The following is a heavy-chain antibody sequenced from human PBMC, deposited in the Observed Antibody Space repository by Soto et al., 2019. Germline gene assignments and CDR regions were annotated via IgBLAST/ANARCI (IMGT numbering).Heavy chain of an antibody. Sequence: GGSLRFSCAASGFTFSDYYMSWIRQAPGKGLEWVSYISSSGSTIYYADSVKGRFTISRDNAKNSLYLQMNSLRAEDTAVYYCARDYRGVVAANPNHDYWGQGTLVTVSS. D-gene: IGHD2-15*01. CDR1: GFTFSDYY. CDR2: ISSSGSTI. CDR3: ARDYRGVVAANPNHDY. V-gene: IGHV3-11*01. J-gene: IGHJ4*02.